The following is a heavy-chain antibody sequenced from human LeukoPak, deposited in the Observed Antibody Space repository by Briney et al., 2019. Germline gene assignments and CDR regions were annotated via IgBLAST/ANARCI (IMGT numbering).Heavy chain of an antibody. CDR1: GFTFSSYS. Sequence: GGSLRLSCAASGFTFSSYSMNWVRQAPGKGLEWVSYISSSRSLIYYADSVKGRFTISRDNAKDSLYLQMNSLRAEDTSVYYCARGAQWELQRHFDYWGLGTLVTVSS. J-gene: IGHJ4*02. D-gene: IGHD1-26*01. CDR3: ARGAQWELQRHFDY. V-gene: IGHV3-48*04. CDR2: ISSSRSLI.